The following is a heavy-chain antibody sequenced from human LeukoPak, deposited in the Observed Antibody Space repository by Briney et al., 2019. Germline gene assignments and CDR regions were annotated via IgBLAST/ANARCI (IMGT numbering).Heavy chain of an antibody. CDR2: IYPGYSDI. V-gene: IGHV5-51*01. CDR1: RYSFTNYW. CDR3: ARPSYSSGWIFDY. D-gene: IGHD6-19*01. Sequence: GGSRNISCKGSRYSFTNYWIGGVRQMPGKGLEGMGFIYPGYSDITYRPTFQGQVTISADKSISTAHLQRSSLKASDNAMYYCARPSYSSGWIFDYWGQGPLVTVSS. J-gene: IGHJ4*02.